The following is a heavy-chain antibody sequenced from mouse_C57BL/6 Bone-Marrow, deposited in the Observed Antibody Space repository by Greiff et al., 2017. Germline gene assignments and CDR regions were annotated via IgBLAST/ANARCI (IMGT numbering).Heavy chain of an antibody. Sequence: QVQLQQPGAELVKPGASVKLSCKASGYTFTSYWMHWVKQRPGQGLEWIGMIPPNSGSTNYNEKFKSKATLTVDKSSSTAYMQLSSLTSADSAVYYCARGAAQATHWGQGTTLTVSS. CDR1: GYTFTSYW. D-gene: IGHD3-2*02. J-gene: IGHJ2*01. CDR2: IPPNSGST. CDR3: ARGAAQATH. V-gene: IGHV1-64*01.